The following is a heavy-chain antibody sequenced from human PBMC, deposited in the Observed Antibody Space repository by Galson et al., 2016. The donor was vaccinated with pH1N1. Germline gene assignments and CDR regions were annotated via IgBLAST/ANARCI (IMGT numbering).Heavy chain of an antibody. CDR1: GYSFKSYW. CDR2: IYPGDSDT. Sequence: QSGAEVKKSGESLKISCKGSGYSFKSYWIAWVRQMPGKGLEWMGIIYPGDSDTRYSPSFLGQVIMSADESISTAFLQWSSLNASDTAMYYCARRGINGTDFWGQGTLVTASS. J-gene: IGHJ4*02. D-gene: IGHD1/OR15-1a*01. CDR3: ARRGINGTDF. V-gene: IGHV5-51*01.